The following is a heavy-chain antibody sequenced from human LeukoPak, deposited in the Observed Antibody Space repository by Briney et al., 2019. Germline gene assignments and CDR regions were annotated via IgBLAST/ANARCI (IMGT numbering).Heavy chain of an antibody. V-gene: IGHV1-46*01. CDR2: INPSGGST. CDR3: ASAYVNSGYSYGRYYYYYGMDV. J-gene: IGHJ6*02. Sequence: ASVKVSCKASGYTFTSYYMHWVRQAPGQGLEWMGIINPSGGSTTYAQKFQGRVTITADESTSTAYMELSSLRSEDTAVYYCASAYVNSGYSYGRYYYYYGMDVWGQGTTVTVSS. D-gene: IGHD5-18*01. CDR1: GYTFTSYY.